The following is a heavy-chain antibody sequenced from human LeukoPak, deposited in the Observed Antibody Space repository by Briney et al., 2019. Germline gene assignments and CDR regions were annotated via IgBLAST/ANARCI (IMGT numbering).Heavy chain of an antibody. V-gene: IGHV3-48*01. CDR1: GFSFNTYA. CDR3: ARGEQDMAPMSIDY. Sequence: GGSLRLSCAASGFSFNTYAMNWVRQAPGKGLEWISYSSSGGSTIYYADSVRGRFTISRDNARKSLYLQMNSLRAEDTAVYYCARGEQDMAPMSIDYRGQGTLITVSS. J-gene: IGHJ4*02. CDR2: SSSGGSTI. D-gene: IGHD5-24*01.